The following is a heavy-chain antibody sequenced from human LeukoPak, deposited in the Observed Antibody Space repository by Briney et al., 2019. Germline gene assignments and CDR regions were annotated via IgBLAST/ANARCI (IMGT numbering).Heavy chain of an antibody. J-gene: IGHJ3*02. Sequence: SETLSLTCAVYGGSFSGYYWSWIRQPPGKGLEWIGYIYYSGSINYNPSLKSRVTISIDTSKNQFSLKLSSVTAADMAVYYCARLPHPRGTFDIWGQGTMVTVSS. CDR1: GGSFSGYY. D-gene: IGHD2-15*01. V-gene: IGHV4-59*08. CDR3: ARLPHPRGTFDI. CDR2: IYYSGSI.